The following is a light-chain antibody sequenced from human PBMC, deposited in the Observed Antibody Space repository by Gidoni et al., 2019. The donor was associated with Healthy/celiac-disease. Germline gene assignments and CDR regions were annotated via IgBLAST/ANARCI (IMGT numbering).Light chain of an antibody. CDR1: QGISSY. CDR2: AAS. CDR3: QQYYSYPHT. V-gene: IGKV1-8*01. Sequence: ANRMTQSPSSLSASTGDRVTITCRASQGISSYLAWYQQKPGKAPKLLIYAASTLQSGVPSRFSGSGSGTDFTLTISCLQSEDFATYYCQQYYSYPHTFGGGTKVEIK. J-gene: IGKJ4*01.